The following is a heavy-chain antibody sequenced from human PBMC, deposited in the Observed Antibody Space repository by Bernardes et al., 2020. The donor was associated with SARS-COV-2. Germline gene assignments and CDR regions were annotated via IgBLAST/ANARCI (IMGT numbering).Heavy chain of an antibody. Sequence: ALVKVSCKASGYTFTSYTISWVRQAPGRGLEWMGWISAYSGNTNYAQKLQGRVTMTTDTSTNTAYMELRSLRSDDTAVYYCARIQLWSNYYFDCWGQGTLVTVSS. CDR1: GYTFTSYT. CDR2: ISAYSGNT. CDR3: ARIQLWSNYYFDC. D-gene: IGHD5-18*01. J-gene: IGHJ4*02. V-gene: IGHV1-18*04.